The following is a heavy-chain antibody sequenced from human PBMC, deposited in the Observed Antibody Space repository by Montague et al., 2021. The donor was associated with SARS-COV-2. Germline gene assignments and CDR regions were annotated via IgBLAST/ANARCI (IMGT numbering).Heavy chain of an antibody. CDR3: AAGRWGYASSSLDY. V-gene: IGHV1-58*02. CDR1: GFTFTSSA. CDR2: IVVGSGNT. D-gene: IGHD6-13*01. Sequence: SVKVSCTASGFTFTSSAMQWLRQARVQRLEWIGWIVVGSGNTNYSQKFQERVTITRDMSTSTAYMELSSLRSEDTAVYYCAAGRWGYASSSLDYWGQGTLVTVSS. J-gene: IGHJ4*02.